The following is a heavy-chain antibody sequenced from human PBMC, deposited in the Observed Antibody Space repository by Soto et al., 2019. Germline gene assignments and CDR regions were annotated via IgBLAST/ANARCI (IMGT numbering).Heavy chain of an antibody. Sequence: PSETLSLTCTVSGGSISSGDYYWSWIRQPPGKGLEWIGYIYYSGSAYYNPSLKSRVTISVDTSKNQFSLKLSSVTAADTAVYYCAREYYYDSSYTPWGQGTLVTVSS. CDR2: IYYSGSA. CDR3: AREYYYDSSYTP. J-gene: IGHJ5*02. V-gene: IGHV4-30-4*01. D-gene: IGHD3-22*01. CDR1: GGSISSGDYY.